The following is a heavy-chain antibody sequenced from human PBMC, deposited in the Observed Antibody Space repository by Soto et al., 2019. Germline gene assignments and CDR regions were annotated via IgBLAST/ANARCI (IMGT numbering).Heavy chain of an antibody. Sequence: SETLSLTCAVSGYSISSGYYWAWIRQPPGKGLEWIGSVYHSGTTYYNPSLKSRVTISIDTSKNQFSLKLTSVTAADTAVYYCTRSLYTISWYAGYWGQGTLVTVSS. CDR2: VYHSGTT. CDR1: GYSISSGYY. J-gene: IGHJ4*02. D-gene: IGHD6-13*01. CDR3: TRSLYTISWYAGY. V-gene: IGHV4-38-2*01.